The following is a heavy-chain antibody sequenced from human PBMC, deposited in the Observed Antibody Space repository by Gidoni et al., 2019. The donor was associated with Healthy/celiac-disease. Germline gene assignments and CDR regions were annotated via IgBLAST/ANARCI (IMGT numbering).Heavy chain of an antibody. D-gene: IGHD6-19*01. Sequence: VQLVEFGGGLVPPGGSLSPPCCASGFHFRSYSMNWVRQAPGKGLEWVSYISSSSSTIYYADSVKGRFTISRDNAKNSLYLQMNSLRDEDTAVYYCARDRGGKQWLDWDYWGQGTLVTVSS. CDR1: GFHFRSYS. CDR2: ISSSSSTI. J-gene: IGHJ4*02. V-gene: IGHV3-48*02. CDR3: ARDRGGKQWLDWDY.